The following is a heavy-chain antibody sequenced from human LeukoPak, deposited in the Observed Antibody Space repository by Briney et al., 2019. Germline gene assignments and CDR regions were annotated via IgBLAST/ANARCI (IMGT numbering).Heavy chain of an antibody. D-gene: IGHD1-26*01. J-gene: IGHJ1*01. Sequence: ASVKVSCKASGYTFTGYYMHWVRQAPGQGLEWMGWINPNSGDTNYAQKFQGRVTMTRDTSITTAYMELSRLRSDDTALYYCARGGGWAAEYFQHWGQGTLVTVSS. CDR1: GYTFTGYY. V-gene: IGHV1-2*02. CDR2: INPNSGDT. CDR3: ARGGGWAAEYFQH.